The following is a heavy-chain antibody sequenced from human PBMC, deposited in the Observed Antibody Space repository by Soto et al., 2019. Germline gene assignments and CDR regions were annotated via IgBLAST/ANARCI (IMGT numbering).Heavy chain of an antibody. CDR2: ISGSGGST. V-gene: IGHV3-23*01. Sequence: RGSLRLSCAASGFTFSSYAMSWVRQAPGKGLEWVSAISGSGGSTYYADSVKGRFTISRDNSKNTLYLQMNSLRAEDTAVYYCAKDGLVVVAATVWSTGGQGTLVTVSS. J-gene: IGHJ4*02. CDR1: GFTFSSYA. D-gene: IGHD2-15*01. CDR3: AKDGLVVVAATVWST.